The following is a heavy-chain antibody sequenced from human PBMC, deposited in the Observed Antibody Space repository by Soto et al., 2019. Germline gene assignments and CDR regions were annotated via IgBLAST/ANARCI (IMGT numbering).Heavy chain of an antibody. CDR1: GFTFTGYA. D-gene: IGHD2-21*02. J-gene: IGHJ4*02. CDR3: AREGGGCEVVTAGLDY. V-gene: IGHV3-30-3*01. CDR2: ISYDGNTK. Sequence: QAPGLESGGGVVQPGRSLRLSCAASGFTFTGYAMHWFRQAPGKGLEWVALISYDGNTKFYAESVKGRFTISQDNSQSPVYLQLNSLRPEDTGIYYCAREGGGCEVVTAGLDYWGQGTRVTVSS.